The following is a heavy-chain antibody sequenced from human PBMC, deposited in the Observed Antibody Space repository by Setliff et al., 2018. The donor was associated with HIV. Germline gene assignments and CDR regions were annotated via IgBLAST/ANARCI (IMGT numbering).Heavy chain of an antibody. Sequence: PSETLSLTCNVSGGSFLGSSFQSTWIRQAPGKGLEWIGDIAYSGTTMYFNYNPSLESRLSLSEDTSRHQFSLKLTSVTADDTGIYYCARGPPFAYWGQGLLVTVSS. CDR2: IAYSGTTMYF. CDR3: ARGPPFAY. V-gene: IGHV4-39*07. J-gene: IGHJ4*02. CDR1: GGSFLGSSFQ.